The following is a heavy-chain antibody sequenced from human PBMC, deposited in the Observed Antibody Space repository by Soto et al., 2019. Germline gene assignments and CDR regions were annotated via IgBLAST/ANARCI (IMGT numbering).Heavy chain of an antibody. CDR1: GGSISSYY. Sequence: PSETLSLTCTVSGGSISSYYWSWIRQPPGKGLEWIGYIYYSGSTNYNPSLKSRVTISVDTSKNQFSLKLSSVTAADTAVYYCARVSNDYGDYGGGRFDYWGQGTLVTVSS. CDR3: ARVSNDYGDYGGGRFDY. CDR2: IYYSGST. V-gene: IGHV4-59*01. D-gene: IGHD4-17*01. J-gene: IGHJ4*02.